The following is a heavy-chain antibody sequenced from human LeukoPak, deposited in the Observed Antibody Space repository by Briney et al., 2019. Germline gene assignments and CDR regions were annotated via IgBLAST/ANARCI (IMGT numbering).Heavy chain of an antibody. CDR1: GGSISSSSYY. V-gene: IGHV4-39*07. CDR2: IYYSGST. J-gene: IGHJ6*03. D-gene: IGHD5-12*01. CDR3: ARGSVATTFWYYYYMDV. Sequence: SSETLSLTCTVSGGSISSSSYYWGWIRQPPGKGLEWIGSIYYSGSTYYNPSLKSRVTISVDTSKNQFSLKLSSVTAADTAVYYCARGSVATTFWYYYYMDVWGKGTTVTISS.